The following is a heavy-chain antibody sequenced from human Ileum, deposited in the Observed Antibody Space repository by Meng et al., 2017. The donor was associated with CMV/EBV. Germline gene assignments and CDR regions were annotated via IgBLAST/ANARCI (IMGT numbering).Heavy chain of an antibody. J-gene: IGHJ4*02. Sequence: RLPLQEPGPGLVTPSAPLSLTCTVSGASISRSTYYWGWIRQPPGKGLEWIGSIYYSGGTYYNPSLKSRVTISVDTSKNQFSLKLNSVTAADTAVYYCASGDSLRAVDFWGQGTLVTVSS. CDR1: GASISRSTYY. CDR3: ASGDSLRAVDF. V-gene: IGHV4-39*06. D-gene: IGHD2-21*02. CDR2: IYYSGGT.